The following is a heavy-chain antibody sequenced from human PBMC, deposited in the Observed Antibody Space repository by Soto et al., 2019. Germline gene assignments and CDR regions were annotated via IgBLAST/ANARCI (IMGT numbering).Heavy chain of an antibody. J-gene: IGHJ4*02. CDR3: ARARGYYYVPLDY. CDR2: INHSGST. V-gene: IGHV4-34*01. CDR1: GGSFSGYY. Sequence: ETLSLTCAVYGGSFSGYYWSWIRQPPGKGLEWIGEINHSGSTNYNPPLKSRVTISVDTSKNQFSLKLSSVTAADTAVYYCARARGYYYVPLDYWGQGTLVTVSS. D-gene: IGHD3-22*01.